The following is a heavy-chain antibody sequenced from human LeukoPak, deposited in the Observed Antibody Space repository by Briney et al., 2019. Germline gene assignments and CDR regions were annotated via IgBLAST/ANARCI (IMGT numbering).Heavy chain of an antibody. J-gene: IGHJ5*02. CDR1: GGSFSGYY. Sequence: SETLSLTCAVYGGSFSGYYWSWIRQPPGKGLEWIGEINHSGSTNYNPSPKSRVTISVDTSKNQFSLKLSSVTAADTAVYYCARGLRYCSSTSCLAWFDPWGQGTLVTVSS. V-gene: IGHV4-34*01. D-gene: IGHD2-2*01. CDR2: INHSGST. CDR3: ARGLRYCSSTSCLAWFDP.